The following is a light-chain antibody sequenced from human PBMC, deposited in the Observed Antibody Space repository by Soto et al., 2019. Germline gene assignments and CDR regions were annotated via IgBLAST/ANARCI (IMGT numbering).Light chain of an antibody. V-gene: IGKV3-20*01. J-gene: IGKJ1*01. CDR3: QQYGSSPTWT. CDR1: QSVSSNY. Sequence: ESVLTQSPGTVSLPPGERATLSCRASQSVSSNYLAWYQQKPGQAPRLLIYGASTRATGIPDRFSGSGSGTDFTLTISRLEPEDSAVYYCQQYGSSPTWTFGQGTKVEIK. CDR2: GAS.